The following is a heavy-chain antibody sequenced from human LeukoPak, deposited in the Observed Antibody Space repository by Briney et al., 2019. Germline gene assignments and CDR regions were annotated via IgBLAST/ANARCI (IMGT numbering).Heavy chain of an antibody. CDR3: ARESFYYGSESLRPRSGLDV. CDR2: ISSSSSYI. CDR1: GFTFSSYS. D-gene: IGHD3-10*01. Sequence: PGGSLRLSCAASGFTFSSYSMNWVRQAPGKGLEWVSSISSSSSYIYYADSMKGRFTISRDNAKNSLYLQMNSLRAEDTAVYYCARESFYYGSESLRPRSGLDVWGQGTTVTVSS. J-gene: IGHJ6*02. V-gene: IGHV3-21*01.